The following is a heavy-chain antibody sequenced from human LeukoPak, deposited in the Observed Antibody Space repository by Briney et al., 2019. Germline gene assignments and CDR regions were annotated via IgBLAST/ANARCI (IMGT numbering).Heavy chain of an antibody. CDR2: INSDGSSI. D-gene: IGHD3-10*02. CDR1: GFTLSSYW. CDR3: AELGITMIGGV. V-gene: IGHV3-74*01. Sequence: GGSLRLSCAASGFTLSSYWMHWVRQAPGKGLVWVSRINSDGSSITYADSVKGRFTISRDNAKNSLYLQMNSLRAEDTAVYYCAELGITMIGGVWGKGTTVTISS. J-gene: IGHJ6*04.